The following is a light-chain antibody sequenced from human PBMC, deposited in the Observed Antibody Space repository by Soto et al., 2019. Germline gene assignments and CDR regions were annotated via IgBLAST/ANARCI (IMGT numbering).Light chain of an antibody. J-gene: IGLJ1*01. CDR1: SSNIGASYD. Sequence: QSLLTQPPSVFGSPGQRGTISHTLSSSNIGASYDIHWYQHIPGAAPKLLIYRYIYRPSGIPNRFSGSESGTSASLAITGLQAEDGADYCCHSYDNLLNGDVFGNGSKGTV. CDR2: RYI. CDR3: HSYDNLLNGDV. V-gene: IGLV1-40*01.